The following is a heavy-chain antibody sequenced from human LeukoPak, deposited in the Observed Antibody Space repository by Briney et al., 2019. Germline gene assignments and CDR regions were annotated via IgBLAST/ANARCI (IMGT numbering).Heavy chain of an antibody. CDR2: ITWDSGAI. Sequence: GGSLRLSCTASGFTFGDYTMHWVRQAPGKGLEWVSGITWDSGAISYADSVKCRFTISRDNAKSSLYLQLNSLRAEDTAFYYCAKGNWGTPFDYWGQGTLVTVSS. CDR3: AKGNWGTPFDY. D-gene: IGHD7-27*01. V-gene: IGHV3-9*01. J-gene: IGHJ4*02. CDR1: GFTFGDYT.